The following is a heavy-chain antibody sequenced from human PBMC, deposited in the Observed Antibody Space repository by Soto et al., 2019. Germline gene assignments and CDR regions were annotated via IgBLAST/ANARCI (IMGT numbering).Heavy chain of an antibody. CDR3: AKDFSRSILYISYAFDI. CDR1: GFTFDDYA. D-gene: IGHD2-15*01. CDR2: ISWNSGSI. Sequence: EVQLVESGGGLVQPGRSLRLSCAASGFTFDDYAMHWVRQASGKGLEWVSGISWNSGSIGYADSVKGRFTISRDNAKNSLYLLMNSLRAEDTALYYCAKDFSRSILYISYAFDIWGQGTMVTVSS. J-gene: IGHJ3*02. V-gene: IGHV3-9*01.